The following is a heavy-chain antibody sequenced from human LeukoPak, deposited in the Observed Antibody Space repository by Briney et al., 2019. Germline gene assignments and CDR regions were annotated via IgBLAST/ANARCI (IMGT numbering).Heavy chain of an antibody. D-gene: IGHD4-17*01. V-gene: IGHV1-69*05. CDR1: GGTFSSYA. CDR3: ASLTSGYGDFDY. CDR2: IIPISGTA. Sequence: SVKVSCKASGGTFSSYAISWVRQAPGQGLEWMGRIIPISGTANYAQKFQGRVTITMDESTSTAYMELSSLRSEDTAVYYCASLTSGYGDFDYWGQGTLVTVSS. J-gene: IGHJ4*02.